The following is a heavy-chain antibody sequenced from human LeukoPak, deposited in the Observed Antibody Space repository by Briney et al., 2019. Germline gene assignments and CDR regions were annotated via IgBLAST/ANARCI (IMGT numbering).Heavy chain of an antibody. V-gene: IGHV3-23*01. CDR2: ISGSGGST. J-gene: IGHJ4*02. D-gene: IGHD1-1*01. CDR3: AKSQLGTFDY. Sequence: PGGSLSLSCVASGFTFRSYAMSWVRQAPGKGLEWVSAISGSGGSTYYADSVKGRFTISRDNSKNTLYLQVNSLRAEDTAVYYCAKSQLGTFDYWAQGPLVPVSS. CDR1: GFTFRSYA.